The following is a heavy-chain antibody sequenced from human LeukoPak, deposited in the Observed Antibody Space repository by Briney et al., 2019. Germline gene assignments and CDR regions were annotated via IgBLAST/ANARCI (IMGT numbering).Heavy chain of an antibody. CDR2: INPGGSSI. Sequence: GVSLRLSCAASGFTFSSYWMHWVRQVPGKGLVWVARINPGGSSITYADSVKGRFTISRDNAKNTLYLRMDSLRAEDTGVYYCARSNQADDYWGQGTLVTVSS. J-gene: IGHJ4*02. V-gene: IGHV3-74*01. CDR1: GFTFSSYW. D-gene: IGHD1-14*01. CDR3: ARSNQADDY.